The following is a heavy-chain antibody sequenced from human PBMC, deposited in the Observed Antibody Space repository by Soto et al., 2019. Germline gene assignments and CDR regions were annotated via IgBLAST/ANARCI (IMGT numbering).Heavy chain of an antibody. CDR2: ISGSGGST. J-gene: IGHJ6*02. V-gene: IGHV3-23*01. Sequence: PGGSLRLSCAASGFTFSSYAMSWVRQAPGKGLEWVSAISGSGGSTYYADSVKGRFTISRDNSKNTLYLQMNSLRAEDTAVYYCAVKPGYYYYGMDVWGQGTTVTVSS. CDR3: AVKPGYYYYGMDV. CDR1: GFTFSSYA.